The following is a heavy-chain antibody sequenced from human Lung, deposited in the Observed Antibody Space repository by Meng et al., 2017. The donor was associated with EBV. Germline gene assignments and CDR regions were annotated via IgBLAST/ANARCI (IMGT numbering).Heavy chain of an antibody. CDR1: GVSISSGEYY. CDR3: AATVNDGYFDY. J-gene: IGHJ4*02. Sequence: GQLQESGPGLVKPSAPLSLTCTVSGVSISSGEYYWNWIRQPPGKGPEWIGYIFSSGDTYYNPSLKSRITMSRDTSRNQFSLKVNSVTAADTAVYYCAATVNDGYFDYWGQGTLVTVSS. D-gene: IGHD4-11*01. CDR2: IFSSGDT. V-gene: IGHV4-30-4*01.